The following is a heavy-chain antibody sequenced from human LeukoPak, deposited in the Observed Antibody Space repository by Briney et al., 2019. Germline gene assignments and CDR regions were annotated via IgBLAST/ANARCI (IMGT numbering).Heavy chain of an antibody. Sequence: ASVTVSCKASGGTFSSYAISWVRQAPGQGLEWMGGIIPIFGTANYAQKFQSRVTITADESTSTAYMELSSLRSEDTAVYYCARAGVYYDFWSGYKKNAFDIWGQGTMVTVSS. CDR3: ARAGVYYDFWSGYKKNAFDI. D-gene: IGHD3-3*01. V-gene: IGHV1-69*13. CDR1: GGTFSSYA. CDR2: IIPIFGTA. J-gene: IGHJ3*02.